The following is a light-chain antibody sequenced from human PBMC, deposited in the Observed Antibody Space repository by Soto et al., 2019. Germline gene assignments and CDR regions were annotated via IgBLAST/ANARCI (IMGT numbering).Light chain of an antibody. CDR1: SSDVGAYNS. J-gene: IGLJ2*01. Sequence: QSALTQPASVSGSPGQSITISCTGTSSDVGAYNSVCWYQQHPGKVPKLLIYEVTNRPSGVSYRFSGSKSGNTASLTISGLQAEDEADYYCSSYVSGNTVVFGGGTKLTVL. V-gene: IGLV2-14*01. CDR3: SSYVSGNTVV. CDR2: EVT.